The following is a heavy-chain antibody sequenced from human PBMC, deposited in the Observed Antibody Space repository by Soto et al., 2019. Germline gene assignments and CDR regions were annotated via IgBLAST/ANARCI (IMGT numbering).Heavy chain of an antibody. J-gene: IGHJ5*02. V-gene: IGHV3-15*01. D-gene: IGHD3-10*01. CDR1: GFTFSTAW. CDR3: IRDPYGST. Sequence: EVQLVESGGGWVKPGESLRLSCAASGFTFSTAWMTWVRQAPGRGLEWVARIKTTSDGGTIHYAAPVKVRFTISRDDSKDARFLQMNSLKIEDTALYYCIRDPYGSTWGQGTLVTVSS. CDR2: IKTTSDGGTI.